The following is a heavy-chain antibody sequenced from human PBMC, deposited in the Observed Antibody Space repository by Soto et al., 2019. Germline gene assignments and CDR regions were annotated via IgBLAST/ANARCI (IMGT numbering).Heavy chain of an antibody. J-gene: IGHJ6*02. CDR1: GFTFSSYA. CDR3: AKDTGTIFGVVPPGGMDV. Sequence: GGSLRLSCAASGFTFSSYAMSWVRQAPGKGLEWVSAISGSGGSTYYADSVKGRFTISRDNSKNTLYRQMNSLRTEDTAGYNCAKDTGTIFGVVPPGGMDVWGQGTTVTVSS. V-gene: IGHV3-23*01. CDR2: ISGSGGST. D-gene: IGHD3-3*01.